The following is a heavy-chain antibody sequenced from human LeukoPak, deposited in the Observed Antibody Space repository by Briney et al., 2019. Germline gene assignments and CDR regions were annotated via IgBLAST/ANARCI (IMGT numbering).Heavy chain of an antibody. CDR2: IYYRVTS. D-gene: IGHD3-22*01. Sequence: TSETLSLTCTVSGDSISTYYWSWIRQPPGKGLEWIGYIYYRVTSDYNPSLKSRVTMSVDMSTRQISLKLSSVTAADTAVYYCARAGRGQGGGYYPFDYWGQGTLVTVSS. CDR3: ARAGRGQGGGYYPFDY. V-gene: IGHV4-59*01. CDR1: GDSISTYY. J-gene: IGHJ4*02.